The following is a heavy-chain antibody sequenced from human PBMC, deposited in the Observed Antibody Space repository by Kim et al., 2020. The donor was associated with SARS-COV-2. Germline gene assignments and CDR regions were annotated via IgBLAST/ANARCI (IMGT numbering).Heavy chain of an antibody. J-gene: IGHJ6*02. V-gene: IGHV4-34*01. Sequence: SETLSLTCAVYGGSFSGYYWSWIRQPPGKGLEWIGEINHSGSTNYNPSLKSRVTISVDTSKNQFSLKLSSVTAADTAVYYCARGPRVVVAASARSRYGMDVWGQGTTVTVSS. CDR3: ARGPRVVVAASARSRYGMDV. CDR1: GGSFSGYY. D-gene: IGHD2-15*01. CDR2: INHSGST.